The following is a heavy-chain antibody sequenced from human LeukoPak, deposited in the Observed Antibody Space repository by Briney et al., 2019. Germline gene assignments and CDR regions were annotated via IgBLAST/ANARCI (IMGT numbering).Heavy chain of an antibody. Sequence: PGRSLRLSCAASGFTFSSYGMHWVRQAPGKGLVWVSHISGSGGGTDYADSVKGRFTISRDNSKNTLYLQMNSLRAEDTAVYYCAKGEGWELLTSFDYWGQGTLVTVSS. D-gene: IGHD1-26*01. CDR2: ISGSGGGT. J-gene: IGHJ4*02. CDR1: GFTFSSYG. V-gene: IGHV3-23*01. CDR3: AKGEGWELLTSFDY.